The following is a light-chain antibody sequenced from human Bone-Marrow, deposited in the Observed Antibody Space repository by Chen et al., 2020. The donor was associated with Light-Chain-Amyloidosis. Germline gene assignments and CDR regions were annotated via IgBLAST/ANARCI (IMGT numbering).Light chain of an antibody. V-gene: IGLV3-21*02. CDR3: SSYTRSSTWL. CDR2: DDS. J-gene: IGLJ3*02. Sequence: SYVLTQPSSVSVAPGQTATIACGGNNIGSTSVHWYQQTPGQAPLLVVYDDSDRPSGIPERLSGSKSGNTASLTISGLQAEDEAGYYCSSYTRSSTWLFGGGTRLTVL. CDR1: NIGSTS.